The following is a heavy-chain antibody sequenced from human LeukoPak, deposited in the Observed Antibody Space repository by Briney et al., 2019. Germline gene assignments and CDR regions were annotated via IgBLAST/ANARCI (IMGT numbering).Heavy chain of an antibody. D-gene: IGHD6-13*01. CDR3: ASTIGSAGTQY. V-gene: IGHV3-7*01. J-gene: IGHJ4*02. CDR2: IKHDGSEK. Sequence: GGSLRLSCAASGFTFSSYWMSWVRQAPGKGLEWVANIKHDGSEKDYVDSVKGRFTISRDNAKNRLYLQMNSLGAEDTAVYYCASTIGSAGTQYWGQGTLVTVSS. CDR1: GFTFSSYW.